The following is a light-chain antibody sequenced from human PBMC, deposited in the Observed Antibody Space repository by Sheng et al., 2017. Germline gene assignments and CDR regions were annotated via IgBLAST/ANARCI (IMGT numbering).Light chain of an antibody. CDR1: QSISTN. Sequence: EIVLTQSPATLSLSPGERVTLSCRSSQSISTNLAWYQHKPGQAPRLLISGASTRATGIPARFSGSGSATEFTLTISSLQSEDSAVYYCQQSTNWFTWTFGQGTKVEVK. J-gene: IGKJ1*01. V-gene: IGKV3-15*01. CDR2: GAS. CDR3: QQSTNWFTWT.